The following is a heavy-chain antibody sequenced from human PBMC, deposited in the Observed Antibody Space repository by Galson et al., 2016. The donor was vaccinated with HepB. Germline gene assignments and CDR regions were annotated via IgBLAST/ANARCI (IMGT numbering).Heavy chain of an antibody. CDR3: ARERAETVAQGVIRVHRIHYYYGMDV. J-gene: IGHJ6*02. D-gene: IGHD3-10*01. CDR2: ILYDGSKK. V-gene: IGHV3-33*01. Sequence: YLRLSCAASGFTFSRYGMHWVRQAPGKGLEWVAVILYDGSKKYYADSVKGRFTISRDNAKNSLYLQMNSLSDEDTAVYYCARERAETVAQGVIRVHRIHYYYGMDVWGQGTTVTASS. CDR1: GFTFSRYG.